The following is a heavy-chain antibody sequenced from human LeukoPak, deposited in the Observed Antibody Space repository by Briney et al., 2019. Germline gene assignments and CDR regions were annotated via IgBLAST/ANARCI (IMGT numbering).Heavy chain of an antibody. Sequence: GGSLRLSCAASGFTFSSYWMSWVRQAPGKGLVWVSRITNDGSSTTYADSVKGRFTVSRDNAKNTLYLQVNNLRAEDTAVYYCARGPNSNWSGLDFWGQGTLLTVSS. V-gene: IGHV3-74*01. CDR2: ITNDGSST. D-gene: IGHD6-6*01. CDR1: GFTFSSYW. J-gene: IGHJ4*02. CDR3: ARGPNSNWSGLDF.